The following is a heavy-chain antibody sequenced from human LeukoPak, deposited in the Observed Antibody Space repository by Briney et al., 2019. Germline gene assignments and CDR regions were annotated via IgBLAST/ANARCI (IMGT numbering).Heavy chain of an antibody. J-gene: IGHJ1*01. CDR1: GGSISTYY. Sequence: SETLSLTCSVSGGSISTYYWSWIRQPPGKGLEWIGYISYSGSTNYNPSLKSQVTISADTSKNQFSLKLSSVTAADTAVYFCARGRKPYSNSWFTEYFQHWGQGTLVTVSS. CDR3: ARGRKPYSNSWFTEYFQH. D-gene: IGHD6-13*01. V-gene: IGHV4-59*01. CDR2: ISYSGST.